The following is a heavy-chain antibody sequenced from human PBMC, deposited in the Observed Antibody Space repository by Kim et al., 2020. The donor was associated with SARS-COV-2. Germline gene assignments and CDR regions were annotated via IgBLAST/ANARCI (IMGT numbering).Heavy chain of an antibody. Sequence: SVKGQFTISRDNSKNTLYLQMNSLRAEDTAVYYCAKDANYYDRKYYGMDVWGQGTTVTVSS. V-gene: IGHV3-30*02. CDR3: AKDANYYDRKYYGMDV. D-gene: IGHD3-22*01. J-gene: IGHJ6*02.